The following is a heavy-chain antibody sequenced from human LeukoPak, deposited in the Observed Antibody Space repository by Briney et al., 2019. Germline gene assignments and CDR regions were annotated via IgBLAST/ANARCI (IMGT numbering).Heavy chain of an antibody. CDR1: GFTFSSYS. CDR3: ARDAIYGGKTFDY. CDR2: ISSSSSYI. J-gene: IGHJ4*02. D-gene: IGHD4-23*01. Sequence: GGSLRLSCAASGFTFSSYSMNWVRQAPGKGLEWVSSISSSSSYIYYADSVKGRFTISRDNAKNSLYLQMNSLRVEDTAVYYCARDAIYGGKTFDYWGQGTLVTVSS. V-gene: IGHV3-21*01.